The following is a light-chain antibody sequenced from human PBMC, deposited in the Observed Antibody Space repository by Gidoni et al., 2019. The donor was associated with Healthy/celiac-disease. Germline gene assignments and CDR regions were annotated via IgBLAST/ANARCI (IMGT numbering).Light chain of an antibody. CDR2: EVS. V-gene: IGLV2-14*01. CDR3: SSYTSSSTLDVV. J-gene: IGLJ2*01. CDR1: SSDVGGYNY. Sequence: QSALTQPASVSGSPVQSITISCTGTSSDVGGYNYVSWYQQHPGKAPKLMIYEVSNRPSGVSNRFSGSKSGNTASLTIAGLQAEDEADYYCSSYTSSSTLDVVFGGGTKLTVL.